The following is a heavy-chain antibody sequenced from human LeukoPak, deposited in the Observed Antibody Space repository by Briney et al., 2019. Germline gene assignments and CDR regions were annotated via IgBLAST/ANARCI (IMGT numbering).Heavy chain of an antibody. V-gene: IGHV4-59*01. CDR1: GGSISSYY. CDR2: IYYSGST. CDR3: ARSIWNWGDDAFDI. J-gene: IGHJ3*02. Sequence: SETLSLTCTVSGGSISSYYWSWIRQPPGKGLEWIGCIYYSGSTNYNPSLKSRVTISVDTSKNQFSLKLSSVTAADTAVYYCARSIWNWGDDAFDIWGQGTMVTVSS. D-gene: IGHD7-27*01.